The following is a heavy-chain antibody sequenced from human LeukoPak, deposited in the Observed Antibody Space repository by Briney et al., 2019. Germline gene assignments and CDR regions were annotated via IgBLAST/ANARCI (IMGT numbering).Heavy chain of an antibody. CDR2: IGAYNGNT. Sequence: VPCRASGYTFINYDISWLRQAPRQAVEGMGWIGAYNGNTNYEQNFKGRVTMTTDTSASTAYMELRSLRSDDTSVYYCAKDHQYDLDYWGQGTLVTVSS. J-gene: IGHJ4*02. V-gene: IGHV1-18*01. D-gene: IGHD3-3*01. CDR1: GYTFINYD. CDR3: AKDHQYDLDY.